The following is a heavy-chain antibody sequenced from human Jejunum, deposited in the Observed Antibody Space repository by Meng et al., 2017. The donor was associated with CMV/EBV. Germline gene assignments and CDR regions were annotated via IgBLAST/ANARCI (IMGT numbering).Heavy chain of an antibody. CDR2: IKQDGSEK. D-gene: IGHD6-6*01. J-gene: IGHJ4*02. CDR3: ATTSGSSY. Sequence: SCASSGLTFSPFWMSWFRQAPGKGLEWVAHIKQDGSEKYYVDSVKGRFTISRDNTENSLFLQMNTLRAEDTAVYYCATTSGSSYWGQGALVTVSS. CDR1: GLTFSPFW. V-gene: IGHV3-7*01.